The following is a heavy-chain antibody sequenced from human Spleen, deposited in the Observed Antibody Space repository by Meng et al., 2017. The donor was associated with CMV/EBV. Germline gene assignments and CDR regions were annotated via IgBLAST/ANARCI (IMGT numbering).Heavy chain of an antibody. J-gene: IGHJ4*02. Sequence: ETLSLTCAVYGGSFSGYYWSWIRQPPGKELEWIGYIYYSGSTNYNPSLKSRVSISVDTSKKQFSLRLSSVTAADTAVYYCARARSIAAIDYWGQGTLVTVSS. CDR2: IYYSGST. CDR1: GGSFSGYY. V-gene: IGHV4-59*01. CDR3: ARARSIAAIDY. D-gene: IGHD6-6*01.